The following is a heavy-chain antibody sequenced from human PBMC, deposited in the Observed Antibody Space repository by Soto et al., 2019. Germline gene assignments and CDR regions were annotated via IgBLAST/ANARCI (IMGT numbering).Heavy chain of an antibody. CDR3: ARHGAYSASYYYFDF. J-gene: IGHJ4*02. D-gene: IGHD1-26*01. Sequence: QLQLQESGPGLVKPSETLSLTCTVSGGSISSSSYYWGWIRQPPGKGLEWIGNIYYIGSSHYNPSLKSRVTIXXPXSXXPSSLKLSSVAAADTAAYYCARHGAYSASYYYFDFWGQGTLVTVSS. V-gene: IGHV4-39*01. CDR1: GGSISSSSYY. CDR2: IYYIGSS.